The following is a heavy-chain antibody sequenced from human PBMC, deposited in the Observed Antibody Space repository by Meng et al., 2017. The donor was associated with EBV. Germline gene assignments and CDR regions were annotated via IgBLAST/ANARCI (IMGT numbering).Heavy chain of an antibody. CDR1: GYTFPSYG. CDR3: ARDGRLYDTPSPFDY. J-gene: IGHJ4*02. Sequence: GPLVEAGAEVKKPGASVTGSCKASGYTFPSYGISWVRQAPGQGLEWMGWISAYNGNTNYAQKLQGRVTMTTDTSTSTAYMELRSLRSDDTAVYYCARDGRLYDTPSPFDYWGQGTLVTVSS. CDR2: ISAYNGNT. V-gene: IGHV1-18*01. D-gene: IGHD3-22*01.